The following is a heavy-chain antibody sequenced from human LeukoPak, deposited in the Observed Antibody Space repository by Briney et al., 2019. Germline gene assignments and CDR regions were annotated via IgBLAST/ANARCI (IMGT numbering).Heavy chain of an antibody. V-gene: IGHV1-69*05. D-gene: IGHD3-3*01. CDR1: GGTFSSYA. Sequence: ASVKVSCKASGGTFSSYAISWVRRAPGQGLEWMGGIIPIFGTANYAQKFQGRVTITTDESTSTAYMELSSLRSEDTAVYYCARSFGVVREGHYYYYYYMDVWSKGTTVTVSS. CDR2: IIPIFGTA. J-gene: IGHJ6*03. CDR3: ARSFGVVREGHYYYYYYMDV.